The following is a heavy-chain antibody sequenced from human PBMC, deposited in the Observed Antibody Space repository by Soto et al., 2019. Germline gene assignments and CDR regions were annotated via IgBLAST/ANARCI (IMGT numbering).Heavy chain of an antibody. J-gene: IGHJ4*02. CDR1: GFTFSSYA. CDR3: AKDIVVVVAAIKGGYFDY. Sequence: HPGGSLRLSCAASGFTFSSYAMSWVRQAPGKGLEWVSAISGSGGSTYYADSVKGRFTISRDNSKNTLYLQMNSLRAEDTAVYYCAKDIVVVVAAIKGGYFDYWGQGNLVTVSS. CDR2: ISGSGGST. D-gene: IGHD2-15*01. V-gene: IGHV3-23*01.